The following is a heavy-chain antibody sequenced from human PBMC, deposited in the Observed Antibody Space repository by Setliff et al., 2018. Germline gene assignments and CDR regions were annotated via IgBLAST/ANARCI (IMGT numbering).Heavy chain of an antibody. V-gene: IGHV4-38-2*02. CDR2: IGHTGSI. D-gene: IGHD2-21*02. J-gene: IGHJ4*02. Sequence: SETLSLTCTVSGYSISSGYIWGWIRQPPGKGLEWVGNIGHTGSINYNPSLKGRLTISRDTSKNQFSLKLNSVTATDTAVYYCARDLGHGGDSDYWGQGILVTVSS. CDR1: GYSISSGYI. CDR3: ARDLGHGGDSDY.